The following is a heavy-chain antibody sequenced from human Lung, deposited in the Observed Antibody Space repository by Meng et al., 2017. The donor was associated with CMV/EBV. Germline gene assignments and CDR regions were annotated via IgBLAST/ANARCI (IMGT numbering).Heavy chain of an antibody. D-gene: IGHD3-9*01. CDR1: GFTFSSYW. Sequence: SXAASGFTFSSYWMNWVRQAPGKGLEWVANIKQDGSEKFYVDSVRGRFTVSRDNAKNSLYLHMNSLRAEDTAVYYCARSERYFDWLPFDYWGQGTLVXVSS. CDR2: IKQDGSEK. CDR3: ARSERYFDWLPFDY. V-gene: IGHV3-7*01. J-gene: IGHJ4*02.